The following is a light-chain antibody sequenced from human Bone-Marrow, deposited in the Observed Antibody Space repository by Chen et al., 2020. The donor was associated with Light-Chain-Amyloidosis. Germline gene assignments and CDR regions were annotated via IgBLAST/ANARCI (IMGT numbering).Light chain of an antibody. CDR1: AIGSKS. Sequence: SYVLHQAPAVSAAPGQTATPFSGGNAIGSKSLHWYQQRPGQAPVLIVYDDTDRPSGIPARFSGSNSGSTATLTISRVEAGDEADYYCHVWDETSDHHVFGGGTKLTVL. V-gene: IGLV3-21*02. CDR2: DDT. J-gene: IGLJ2*01. CDR3: HVWDETSDHHV.